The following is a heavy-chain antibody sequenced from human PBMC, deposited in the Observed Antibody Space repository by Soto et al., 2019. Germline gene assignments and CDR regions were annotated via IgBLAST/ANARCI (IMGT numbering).Heavy chain of an antibody. D-gene: IGHD5-18*01. CDR3: ARVGESRGDSYGLIDY. CDR2: IYYSGST. V-gene: IGHV4-30-4*08. Sequence: SEPLSLTCPVYGGSFSGYYWSWIRQPPGKGLEWIGYIYYSGSTYYNPSLKSRVTISVDTSKNQFSLKLSSVTAADTAGYYCARVGESRGDSYGLIDYWGQGTQVTVSA. J-gene: IGHJ4*02. CDR1: GGSFSGYY.